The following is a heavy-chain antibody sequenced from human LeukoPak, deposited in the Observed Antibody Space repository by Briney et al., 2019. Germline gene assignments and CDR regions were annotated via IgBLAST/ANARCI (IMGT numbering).Heavy chain of an antibody. CDR2: IYYSGTT. V-gene: IGHV4-39*07. J-gene: IGHJ4*02. CDR1: GGSISSSPYY. CDR3: ARDGANYYGSGTRWGD. Sequence: SETLSLTCTVSGGSISSSPYYWGWIRQPPGKGLEWIGSIYYSGTTHYSPSLKSRVTISVDTSKNQFSLKLSSVTAADTAVYYCARDGANYYGSGTRWGDWGQGTLVTVSS. D-gene: IGHD3-10*01.